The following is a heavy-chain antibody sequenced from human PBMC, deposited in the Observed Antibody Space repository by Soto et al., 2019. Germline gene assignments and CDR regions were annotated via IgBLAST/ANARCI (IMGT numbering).Heavy chain of an antibody. CDR1: GYTFTSYY. CDR2: INPSGGST. Sequence: ASVKVSCKASGYTFTSYYMHWVRQAPGQGLEWMGIINPSGGSTIYAQKFQGRVTMTRDTSTSTVYMELSSLRPEDTAVYYCARWVKAGQRSFTYGMDVWGQGTTVTVSS. CDR3: ARWVKAGQRSFTYGMDV. D-gene: IGHD3-3*01. J-gene: IGHJ6*02. V-gene: IGHV1-46*01.